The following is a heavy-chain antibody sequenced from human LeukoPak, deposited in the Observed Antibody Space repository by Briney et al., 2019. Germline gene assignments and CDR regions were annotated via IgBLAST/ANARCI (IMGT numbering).Heavy chain of an antibody. CDR3: AKDSWVFAYDSSDFDY. CDR2: ISGSGGST. J-gene: IGHJ4*02. Sequence: GGSLRLSCAASGFTFSSYAMSWVRQAPGKGLEWVSAISGSGGSTYYADSVKGRFTISRDNSKNTLYLQMNSLRAEDTAVYYCAKDSWVFAYDSSDFDYWGQGTLVTVSS. CDR1: GFTFSSYA. V-gene: IGHV3-23*01. D-gene: IGHD3-22*01.